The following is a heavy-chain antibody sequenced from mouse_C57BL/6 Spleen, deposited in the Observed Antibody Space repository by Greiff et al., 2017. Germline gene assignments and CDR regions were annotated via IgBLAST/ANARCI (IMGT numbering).Heavy chain of an antibody. CDR3: TRGVPDYYGSSYAMDY. CDR2: ISSGGDYI. Sequence: EVKLMESGAGLVKPGGSLKLSCAASGFTFSSYAMSWVRQTPEKRLEWVAYISSGGDYIYYADTVKGRFTISRDNARNTLYLQMSSLKSEDTAMYYCTRGVPDYYGSSYAMDYWGQGTSVTVSS. J-gene: IGHJ4*01. CDR1: GFTFSSYA. V-gene: IGHV5-9-1*02. D-gene: IGHD1-1*01.